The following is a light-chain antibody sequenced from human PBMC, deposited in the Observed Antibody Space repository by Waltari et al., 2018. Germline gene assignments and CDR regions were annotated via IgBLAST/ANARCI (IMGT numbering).Light chain of an antibody. CDR3: QQYGSSPRT. CDR2: DAS. V-gene: IGKV3-20*01. J-gene: IGKJ1*01. Sequence: EIVLTQSPGTLSLSPGERATLSCRASQSVSSNYLAWYQHKPGQAPILVIYDASTRATGIPDRCSGSWSGTDFTLTISRLEPEDFAVYYCQQYGSSPRTFGQGTKVEIK. CDR1: QSVSSNY.